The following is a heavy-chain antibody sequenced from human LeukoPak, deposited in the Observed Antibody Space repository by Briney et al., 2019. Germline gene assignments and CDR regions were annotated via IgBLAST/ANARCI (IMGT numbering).Heavy chain of an antibody. J-gene: IGHJ4*02. CDR3: ASTKLGYSSGWH. CDR1: GGSISSSSFY. V-gene: IGHV4-39*01. Sequence: SETLSLTCTVSGGSISSSSFYWGWIRQPPGKGLECIGSIYYSGRTYYNPSLKSRVTISVDTSKNQFSLKLSSVTASDTAIYYCASTKLGYSSGWHWGQGTLVTVSS. D-gene: IGHD6-19*01. CDR2: IYYSGRT.